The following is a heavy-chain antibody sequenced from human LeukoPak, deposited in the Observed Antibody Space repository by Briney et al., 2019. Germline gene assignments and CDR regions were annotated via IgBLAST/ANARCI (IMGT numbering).Heavy chain of an antibody. CDR1: GFTFDDYA. CDR2: ISWNSGSI. D-gene: IGHD3-22*01. J-gene: IGHJ4*02. Sequence: AGGSLRLSCAASGFTFDDYAMHWVRQAPGKGLEWVSGISWNSGSIGYADSVKGRFTISRDNAKNSLYLRMNSLRAEGTALYYCAKDMGGSGYPYYFDYWGQGTLVTVSS. CDR3: AKDMGGSGYPYYFDY. V-gene: IGHV3-9*01.